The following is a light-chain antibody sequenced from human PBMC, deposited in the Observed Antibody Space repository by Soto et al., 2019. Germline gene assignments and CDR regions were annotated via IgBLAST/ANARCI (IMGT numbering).Light chain of an antibody. CDR1: QSVSRY. V-gene: IGKV3-11*01. Sequence: EIVLTQSPATLSLSPGERATLSCRASQSVSRYLAWYQQKPGQAPRLLIYDASNRATGIPARFSGSGSGTDFTLTISSLEPEDVAVYYCQQRSNWPQGLTFGGGTKVEIK. J-gene: IGKJ4*01. CDR2: DAS. CDR3: QQRSNWPQGLT.